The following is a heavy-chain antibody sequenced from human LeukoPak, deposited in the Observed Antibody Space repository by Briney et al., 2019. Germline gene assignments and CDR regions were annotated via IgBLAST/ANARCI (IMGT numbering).Heavy chain of an antibody. CDR2: INPNSGGT. CDR1: GYTFTGYC. CDR3: ARSPTLLDWFDP. J-gene: IGHJ5*02. Sequence: ASVKVSCKASGYTFTGYCMHWVRQAPGQGLEWMGWINPNSGGTNYAQKFQGRVTMTRDTSISTAYMELSRLRSDDTAVYYCARSPTLLDWFDPWGQGTLVTVSS. V-gene: IGHV1-2*02.